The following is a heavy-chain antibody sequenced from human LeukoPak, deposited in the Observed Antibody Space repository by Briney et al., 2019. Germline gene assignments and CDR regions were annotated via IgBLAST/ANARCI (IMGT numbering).Heavy chain of an antibody. V-gene: IGHV3-20*04. CDR2: INWNGGST. Sequence: GGSLRLSCAASGFTFDDYGMSWVRQAPGKGLEWISGINWNGGSTGYADSVKGRFTISRDNAKNSLFLQMNSLRAEDTAVYYCARRVPSQVITDYFDYWGQGTLVTVSS. D-gene: IGHD3-16*01. CDR1: GFTFDDYG. CDR3: ARRVPSQVITDYFDY. J-gene: IGHJ4*02.